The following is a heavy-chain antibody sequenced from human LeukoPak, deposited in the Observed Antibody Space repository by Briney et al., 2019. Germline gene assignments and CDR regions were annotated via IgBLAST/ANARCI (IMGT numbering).Heavy chain of an antibody. V-gene: IGHV3-23*01. J-gene: IGHJ4*02. Sequence: PGGSLRLSCAASGITCSTFAMSWVRQAPGGGLECVSVISGGGDRTYYAETVRGRFTISRDNSKNTLYLQISSLRADDTAIYYCAKGHSAYGTGFDYWGQGTLVTVSS. CDR2: ISGGGDRT. D-gene: IGHD5-12*01. CDR3: AKGHSAYGTGFDY. CDR1: GITCSTFA.